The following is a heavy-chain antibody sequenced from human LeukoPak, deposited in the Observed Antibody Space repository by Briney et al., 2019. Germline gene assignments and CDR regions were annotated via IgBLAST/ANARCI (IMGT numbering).Heavy chain of an antibody. D-gene: IGHD5-18*01. V-gene: IGHV4-34*01. CDR2: INHSGST. J-gene: IGHJ4*02. CDR3: AREPYSYGPYYFDY. CDR1: GGSFSGYY. Sequence: PSETLSLTCAVYGGSFSGYYWSWIRQPPGKGLEWIGEINHSGSTNYNPFLKSRVTISVDTSKNQFSLKLSSVTAADTAVYYCAREPYSYGPYYFDYWGQGTLVTVSS.